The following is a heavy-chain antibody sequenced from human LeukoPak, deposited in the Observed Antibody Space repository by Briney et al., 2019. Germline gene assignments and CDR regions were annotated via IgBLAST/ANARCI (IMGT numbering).Heavy chain of an antibody. Sequence: GGSLRLSCAASGFTFSSYVMHWVRQAPGKGLEWVAVIWYDGTNKYYVDSVKGRFTISRDNSKNTLYLQMNSLRAEDTAVYYCARGARSVPNFNWFDPWGQGTLVTVSS. D-gene: IGHD1-1*01. CDR3: ARGARSVPNFNWFDP. V-gene: IGHV3-33*01. CDR1: GFTFSSYV. J-gene: IGHJ5*02. CDR2: IWYDGTNK.